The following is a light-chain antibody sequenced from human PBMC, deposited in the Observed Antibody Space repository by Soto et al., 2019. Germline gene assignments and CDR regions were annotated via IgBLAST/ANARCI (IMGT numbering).Light chain of an antibody. CDR1: QSISGY. CDR3: QQYNSYSWT. CDR2: AAS. V-gene: IGKV1-5*01. Sequence: DIQISLSPPTLCASVGDRVTLTCRASQSISGYLNWYQQKPGKAPKLLIYAASSLESGVPSRFSGSGSGTEFTLTISSLQPDDFATYYCQQYNSYSWTFGQGTKVDIK. J-gene: IGKJ1*01.